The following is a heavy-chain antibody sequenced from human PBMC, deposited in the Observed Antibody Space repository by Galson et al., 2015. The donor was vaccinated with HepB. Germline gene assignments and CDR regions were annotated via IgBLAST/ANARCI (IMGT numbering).Heavy chain of an antibody. D-gene: IGHD4-17*01. V-gene: IGHV3-23*01. J-gene: IGHJ4*02. Sequence: SLRLSCAASGFSFSHYAMSWVRQAPGKGLEWVSVISGTGDSTSYADSVKGLFIISRDNSKNTLYLQMNSLRAEDTAVYYCAKDHWDGDFRLTFDYWGRGTLVTVSS. CDR3: AKDHWDGDFRLTFDY. CDR2: ISGTGDST. CDR1: GFSFSHYA.